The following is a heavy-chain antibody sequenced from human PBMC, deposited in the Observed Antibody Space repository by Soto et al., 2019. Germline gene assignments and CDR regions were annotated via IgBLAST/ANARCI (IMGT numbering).Heavy chain of an antibody. D-gene: IGHD5-18*01. Sequence: GGSLRLSCAASGFTFSSYSMNWVRQAPGKGLEWVSSISCSSGYIYYADSVKGRFTISRDNAKNSLYLQMNSLRAEDTAVYYCAKDPDRYSYGYTYFDYWGQGTLVTVS. CDR1: GFTFSSYS. CDR2: ISCSSGYI. CDR3: AKDPDRYSYGYTYFDY. V-gene: IGHV3-21*01. J-gene: IGHJ4*02.